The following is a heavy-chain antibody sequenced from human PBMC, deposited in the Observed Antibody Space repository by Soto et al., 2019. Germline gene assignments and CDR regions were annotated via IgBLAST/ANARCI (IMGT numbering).Heavy chain of an antibody. CDR3: ARSSGYVPGGY. J-gene: IGHJ4*02. V-gene: IGHV4-38-2*01. CDR2: IHHSGST. Sequence: SETLSLTXAVSGYPISSGYYWGWIRQPPGKGLEWIGIIHHSGSTYYNPSLRSRITISVDTSKNQFSLKMPSVTAADTAVYYCARSSGYVPGGYWGQGIRVTVS. CDR1: GYPISSGYY. D-gene: IGHD5-12*01.